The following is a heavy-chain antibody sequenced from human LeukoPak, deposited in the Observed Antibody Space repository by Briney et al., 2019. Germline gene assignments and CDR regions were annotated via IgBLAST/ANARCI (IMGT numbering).Heavy chain of an antibody. CDR3: ARSRNRYGSGTRGAFDI. J-gene: IGHJ3*02. CDR2: IYYSGST. Sequence: SETLSLTCTVSGGSISSSSYYWGWIRQPPGKGLEWIGSIYYSGSTNYNPSLKSRVTISVDTSKNQFSLKLSSVTAADTAVYYCARSRNRYGSGTRGAFDIWGQGTMVTVSS. V-gene: IGHV4-39*07. D-gene: IGHD3-10*01. CDR1: GGSISSSSYY.